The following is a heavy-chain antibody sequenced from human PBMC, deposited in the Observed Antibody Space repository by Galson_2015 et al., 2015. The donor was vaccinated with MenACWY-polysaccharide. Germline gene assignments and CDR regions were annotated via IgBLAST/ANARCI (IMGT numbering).Heavy chain of an antibody. CDR2: ITSSGGTK. Sequence: SLRLSCAASGFSFSDYYMSWIRQAPGKGLEWVSYITSSGGTKDYADSVKGRFTMSRDNAKNSLYLQMNSLRAEDTAVYYCTRRRSSRDYYHYYMDVWGKGTTVTVSS. J-gene: IGHJ6*03. V-gene: IGHV3-11*01. CDR3: TRRRSSRDYYHYYMDV. D-gene: IGHD6-6*01. CDR1: GFSFSDYY.